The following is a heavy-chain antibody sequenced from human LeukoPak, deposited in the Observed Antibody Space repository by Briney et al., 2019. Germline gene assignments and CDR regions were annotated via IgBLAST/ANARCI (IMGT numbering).Heavy chain of an antibody. Sequence: ASVKVSCKAFGYTFNTYGITWVRQAPGQGLEWMGWINTNTGNPTYAQGFTGRFVFSLDTSVSTAYLQISSLKAEDTAVYYCAREGGLYSSSSSWGLLDYWGQGTLVTVSS. V-gene: IGHV7-4-1*02. CDR2: INTNTGNP. CDR1: GYTFNTYG. CDR3: AREGGLYSSSSSWGLLDY. D-gene: IGHD6-6*01. J-gene: IGHJ4*02.